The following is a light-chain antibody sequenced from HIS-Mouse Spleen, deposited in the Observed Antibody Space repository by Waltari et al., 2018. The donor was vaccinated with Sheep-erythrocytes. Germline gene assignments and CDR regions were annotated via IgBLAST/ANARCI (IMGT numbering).Light chain of an antibody. CDR3: SSYAGSNNWV. CDR2: EVS. J-gene: IGLJ3*02. Sequence: QSALTQPPSASGSPGQSVTISCPGTSSDVGGYNYVSWSQQHPGKAPKLMMYEVSKRPSGVPDRFSGSKAGNTASLTVSGLQAEDEAEYYCSSYAGSNNWVFGGGTK. V-gene: IGLV2-8*01. CDR1: SSDVGGYNY.